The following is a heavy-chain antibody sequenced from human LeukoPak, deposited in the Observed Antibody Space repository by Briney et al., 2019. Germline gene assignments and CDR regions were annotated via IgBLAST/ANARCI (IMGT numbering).Heavy chain of an antibody. CDR1: GFTFSSYS. J-gene: IGHJ6*02. D-gene: IGHD6-19*01. CDR2: ISSSSSYI. V-gene: IGHV3-21*01. Sequence: GGSLRLSCAASGFTFSSYSMNWVRQAPGKGLEWVSSISSSSSYIYYADSVKGRFTISRDNAKNSLYLQMDSLRAEDTAVYYCARWAIGPGSGRSSQYGMDVWGQGTTVTVSS. CDR3: ARWAIGPGSGRSSQYGMDV.